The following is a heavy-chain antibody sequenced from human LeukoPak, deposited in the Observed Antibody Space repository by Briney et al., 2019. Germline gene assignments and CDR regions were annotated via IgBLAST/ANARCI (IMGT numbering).Heavy chain of an antibody. CDR1: GFTFSSYG. V-gene: IGHV3-33*01. Sequence: PGGSLRLSCAASGFTFSSYGMHWVRQAPGEGLEWVAVIWYDGSNKYYADSVKGRFTISRDNSKNTLYLQMNSLRAEDTAVYYCARASQMTTVTTPDYWGQGTLVTISS. J-gene: IGHJ4*02. CDR3: ARASQMTTVTTPDY. CDR2: IWYDGSNK. D-gene: IGHD4-11*01.